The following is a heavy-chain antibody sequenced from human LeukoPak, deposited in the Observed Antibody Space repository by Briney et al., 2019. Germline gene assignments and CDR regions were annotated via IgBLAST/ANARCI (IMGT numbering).Heavy chain of an antibody. CDR3: ARSQTVFWSGYSTYYFDY. CDR2: IYYSGST. J-gene: IGHJ4*02. D-gene: IGHD3-3*01. Sequence: SETLSLTCTVSSGSISSGGYYWSWIRQHPGKGLEWIGYIYYSGSTYYNPSLKSRVTISVDTSKNQFSLKLSSVTAADTAVYYCARSQTVFWSGYSTYYFDYWGQGTLVTVSS. CDR1: SGSISSGGYY. V-gene: IGHV4-31*03.